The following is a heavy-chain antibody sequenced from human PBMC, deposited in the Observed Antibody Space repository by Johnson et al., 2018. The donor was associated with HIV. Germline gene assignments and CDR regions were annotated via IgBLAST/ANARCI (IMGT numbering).Heavy chain of an antibody. D-gene: IGHD2-21*02. CDR1: GFIFSDYY. V-gene: IGHV3-11*04. CDR3: AKDKAVVTALYDAFDI. Sequence: VQLVESGGGLVKPGGSQRLSCAASGFIFSDYYMTWIRQAPGKGLEWVSYISSSGSTIYYADSVKGRFTISRDNSKNTLYLQMNSLRAEDTAVYYCAKDKAVVTALYDAFDIWGQGTMVTVSS. CDR2: ISSSGSTI. J-gene: IGHJ3*02.